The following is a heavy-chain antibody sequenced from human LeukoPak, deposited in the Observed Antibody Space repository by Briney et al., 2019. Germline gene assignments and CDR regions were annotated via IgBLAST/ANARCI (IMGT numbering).Heavy chain of an antibody. Sequence: PGGSLRLSCAASGFSIRTYGMHWVRQAPAKGLEGLAAVWSDGRNKFYEESVKGRINISRDNSKSTLYLQMNSLRAEDTAVYYCARDADYSESSGLAALDIWGQGTMVTVSS. D-gene: IGHD3-22*01. J-gene: IGHJ3*02. CDR1: GFSIRTYG. CDR3: ARDADYSESSGLAALDI. CDR2: VWSDGRNK. V-gene: IGHV3-33*01.